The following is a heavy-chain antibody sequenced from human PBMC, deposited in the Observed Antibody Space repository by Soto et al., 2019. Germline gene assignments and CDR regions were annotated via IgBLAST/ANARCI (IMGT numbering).Heavy chain of an antibody. Sequence: QVQLVQSGVEVKKPGASVKVSCKASGYTFTSYGISWVRQAPGQGLEWMGWISVYNGNTNYAQKLQGRVTMTTDTSTRTDYMERRSPRSDDRAVYYCARDSGGSGSYNDGSYWGQGTLVTVSS. D-gene: IGHD3-10*01. CDR1: GYTFTSYG. V-gene: IGHV1-18*01. CDR2: ISVYNGNT. J-gene: IGHJ4*02. CDR3: ARDSGGSGSYNDGSY.